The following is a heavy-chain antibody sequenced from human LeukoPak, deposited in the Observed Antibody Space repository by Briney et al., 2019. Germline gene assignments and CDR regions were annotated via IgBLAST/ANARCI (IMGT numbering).Heavy chain of an antibody. CDR3: ARTGYDSSGYYPD. CDR2: IYYRGST. CDR1: GGSISSSSYY. Sequence: SETLSLTCTVSGGSISSSSYYWGWIRQPPGKGLEWIGYIYYRGSTYYNPSLKSRVTMSVDTSKNQFSLKLSSVTAVDTAVYYCARTGYDSSGYYPDWGQGTLVTVSS. V-gene: IGHV4-39*07. D-gene: IGHD3-22*01. J-gene: IGHJ4*02.